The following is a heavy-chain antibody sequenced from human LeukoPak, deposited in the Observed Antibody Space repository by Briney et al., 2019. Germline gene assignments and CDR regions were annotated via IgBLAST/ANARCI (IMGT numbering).Heavy chain of an antibody. CDR3: ARYGSGSYHYYYYMDV. J-gene: IGHJ6*03. D-gene: IGHD3-10*01. CDR1: GFTFSSYS. Sequence: GGSLRLSCAASGFTFSSYSMNWVRQAPGKGLEWVSSISSSSSYIYYADSVKGRFTISRDNAKNSLYLQMNSLRAEDTALYYCARYGSGSYHYYYYMDVWGKGTTVTVSS. CDR2: ISSSSSYI. V-gene: IGHV3-21*04.